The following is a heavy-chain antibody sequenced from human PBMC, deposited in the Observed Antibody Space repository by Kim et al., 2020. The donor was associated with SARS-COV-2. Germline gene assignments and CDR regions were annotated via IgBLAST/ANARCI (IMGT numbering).Heavy chain of an antibody. CDR3: ARFSFYYDILTGYYNGYYFDY. D-gene: IGHD3-9*01. CDR2: IYYSGST. J-gene: IGHJ4*02. CDR1: GGSISSYY. Sequence: SETLSLTCTVSGGSISSYYWSWIRQPPGKGLEWIGYIYYSGSTNYNPSLKSRVTISVDTSKNQFSLKLSSVTAADTAVYYCARFSFYYDILTGYYNGYYFDYWGQGTLVTVSS. V-gene: IGHV4-59*08.